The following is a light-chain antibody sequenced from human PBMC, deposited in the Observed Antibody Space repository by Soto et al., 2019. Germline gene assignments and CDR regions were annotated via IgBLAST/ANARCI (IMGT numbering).Light chain of an antibody. CDR1: QSVSSY. Sequence: EIALTQSPATLSLSPGERATLSCRASQSVSSYLAWYQQKPGQAPRLLIYDASNRATGIPARFSGSGSGIDFTLTISSLEPEDFAVYYCQQRSNWPPITFGQGTRLEIK. CDR2: DAS. V-gene: IGKV3-11*01. J-gene: IGKJ5*01. CDR3: QQRSNWPPIT.